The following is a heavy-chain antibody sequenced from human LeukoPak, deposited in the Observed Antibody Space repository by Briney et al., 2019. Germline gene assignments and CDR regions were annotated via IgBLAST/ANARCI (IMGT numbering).Heavy chain of an antibody. Sequence: GGSLRLSCAASGFTFSSYEMNWVRQAPGKGLEWVAFTRYDGSNKYYADSVKGRFTISRDNSKNTLYLQMNSLRAEDTAVYYCAKDNQYYYGSGSCFDPWGQGTLVTVSS. D-gene: IGHD3-10*01. V-gene: IGHV3-30*02. CDR3: AKDNQYYYGSGSCFDP. CDR2: TRYDGSNK. J-gene: IGHJ5*02. CDR1: GFTFSSYE.